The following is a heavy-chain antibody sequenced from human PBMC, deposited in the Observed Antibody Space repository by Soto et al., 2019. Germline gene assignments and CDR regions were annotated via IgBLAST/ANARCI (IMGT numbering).Heavy chain of an antibody. V-gene: IGHV3-7*01. Sequence: VQLVESGGGLLKPGESVRLSCAASGFTFSSFWMNWVRQAPGKGLEWVANIKGDGSEKYYVDSVKGRFTISRDNAKNSFYLEMNSLRAEDTAVYYCAAGFPPDYWGQGTLVTVSS. D-gene: IGHD3-10*01. J-gene: IGHJ4*02. CDR1: GFTFSSFW. CDR2: IKGDGSEK. CDR3: AAGFPPDY.